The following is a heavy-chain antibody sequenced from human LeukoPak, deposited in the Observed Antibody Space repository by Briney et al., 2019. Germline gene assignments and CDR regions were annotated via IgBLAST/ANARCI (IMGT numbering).Heavy chain of an antibody. CDR2: IYYSGST. CDR1: GGSISSSSYY. V-gene: IGHV4-39*07. D-gene: IGHD3-3*01. J-gene: IGHJ4*02. Sequence: PSETLSLTCTVSGGSISSSSYYWGWIRQPPGKGLEWIGTIYYSGSTNYNPSLKSRVTISVDTSKNQFSLKLSSVTAADTAVYYCASRPFDFWSGYPRNDYWGQGTLVTVSS. CDR3: ASRPFDFWSGYPRNDY.